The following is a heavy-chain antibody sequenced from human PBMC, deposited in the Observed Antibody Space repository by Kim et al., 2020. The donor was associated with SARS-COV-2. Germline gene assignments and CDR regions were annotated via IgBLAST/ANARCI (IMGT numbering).Heavy chain of an antibody. Sequence: SVKGRFTSSRDNAKNSLYLQMNSLRAEDTAVYYCARRDQNYYDSSGYLDYWGQGTLVTVSS. J-gene: IGHJ4*02. D-gene: IGHD3-22*01. CDR3: ARRDQNYYDSSGYLDY. V-gene: IGHV3-11*01.